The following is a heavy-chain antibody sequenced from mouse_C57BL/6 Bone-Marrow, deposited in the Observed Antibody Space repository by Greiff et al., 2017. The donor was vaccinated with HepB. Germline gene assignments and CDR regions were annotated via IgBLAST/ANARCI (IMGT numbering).Heavy chain of an antibody. D-gene: IGHD1-3*01. J-gene: IGHJ1*03. CDR2: ISYSGST. CDR1: GYSITSGYD. CDR3: ARRDNCYWYFDV. Sequence: EVQLVESGPGMVKPSQSLSLTCTVTGYSITSGYDWHWIRHFPGNKLEWMGYISYSGSTNYNPSLKSRISITHDTSKNHFFLKLNSVTTEDTATYYWARRDNCYWYFDVWGTGTTVTVSS. V-gene: IGHV3-1*01.